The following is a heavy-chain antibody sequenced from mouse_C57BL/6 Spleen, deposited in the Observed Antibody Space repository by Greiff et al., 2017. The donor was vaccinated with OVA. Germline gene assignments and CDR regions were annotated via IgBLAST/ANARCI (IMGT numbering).Heavy chain of an antibody. Sequence: VQLQQPGTELVKPGASVKLSCKASGYTFTSYWMHWVKQRPGQGLEWIGNINHSNGGSKDKEKGKSKGTLTVDKSSSTAYMQLSSLTSEDSAVXYCARVLRHYYAMDYWGQGTSVTVSS. CDR3: ARVLRHYYAMDY. J-gene: IGHJ4*01. V-gene: IGHV1-53*01. CDR2: INHSNGGS. D-gene: IGHD2-4*01. CDR1: GYTFTSYW.